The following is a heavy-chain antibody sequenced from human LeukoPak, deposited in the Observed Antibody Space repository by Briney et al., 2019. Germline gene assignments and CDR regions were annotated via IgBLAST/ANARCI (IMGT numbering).Heavy chain of an antibody. Sequence: AASVKVSCKASGGTFSSYAISWVRQAPGQGLEWMGGIIPIFGTANYAQKFQGRVTITADESTSTAYMELSSLRSEDTAVYYCARGGIAVAVPTPFDYWGQGTLVTVSS. CDR2: IIPIFGTA. CDR1: GGTFSSYA. V-gene: IGHV1-69*13. J-gene: IGHJ4*02. CDR3: ARGGIAVAVPTPFDY. D-gene: IGHD6-19*01.